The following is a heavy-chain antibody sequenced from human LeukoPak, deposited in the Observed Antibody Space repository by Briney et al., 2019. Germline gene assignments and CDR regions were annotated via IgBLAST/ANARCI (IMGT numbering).Heavy chain of an antibody. D-gene: IGHD3-22*01. CDR2: TRNKANSYTT. CDR3: ANIGTHYYDSSGGIFDY. J-gene: IGHJ4*02. V-gene: IGHV3-72*01. CDR1: GFTFSDHY. Sequence: GGSLRLSCAASGFTFSDHYMDWVRQAPGKGLEWVGRTRNKANSYTTEYAASVKGRFTISRDNSKNTLYLQMNSLRAEDTAVYYCANIGTHYYDSSGGIFDYWGQGTLVTVSS.